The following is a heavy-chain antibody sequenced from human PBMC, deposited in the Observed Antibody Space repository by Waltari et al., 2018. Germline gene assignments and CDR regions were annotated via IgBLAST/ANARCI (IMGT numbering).Heavy chain of an antibody. D-gene: IGHD1-26*01. Sequence: EVQLVESGGGLVKPGRSPRLTCADSGLDFYDDAMHWVRQVPGKGLEWVSVVSWSGATVGYADSVNCRFAISRDNANNSLYLQMNSLRVEDTAFYYCAASRWVYWYFDFWGRGTLVSVSS. CDR3: AASRWVYWYFDF. J-gene: IGHJ2*01. CDR1: GLDFYDDA. CDR2: VSWSGATV. V-gene: IGHV3-9*01.